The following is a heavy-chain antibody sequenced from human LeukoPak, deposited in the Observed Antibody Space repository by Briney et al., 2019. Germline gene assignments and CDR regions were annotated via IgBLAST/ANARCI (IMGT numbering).Heavy chain of an antibody. CDR2: IYYSGST. J-gene: IGHJ5*02. Sequence: SETLSLTCTVSGGSVSSGSYYWSWIRQPPGKGLEWIGYIYYSGSTYYNPSLKSRVTISVDRSKNQFSLKLSSVTAADTAVYYCARVGCGGDCSWFDPWGQGTLVTVSS. CDR1: GGSVSSGSYY. D-gene: IGHD2-21*02. V-gene: IGHV4-61*01. CDR3: ARVGCGGDCSWFDP.